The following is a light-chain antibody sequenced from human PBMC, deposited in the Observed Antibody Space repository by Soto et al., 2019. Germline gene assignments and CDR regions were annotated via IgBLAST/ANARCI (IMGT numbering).Light chain of an antibody. CDR2: GAS. CDR3: QQYCSSPLFT. V-gene: IGKV3-20*01. Sequence: ELVLTQSPGTLSLSPGERATLSCRASQSVSSSYLAWYQQKPGQAPRLLIYGASSSATAIPDTFRVCGSGSDFTLTISRLEPDAVAVDYCQQYCSSPLFTFGPGTKVDIK. J-gene: IGKJ3*01. CDR1: QSVSSSY.